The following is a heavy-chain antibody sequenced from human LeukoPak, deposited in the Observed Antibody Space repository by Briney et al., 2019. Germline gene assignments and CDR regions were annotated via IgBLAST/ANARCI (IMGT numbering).Heavy chain of an antibody. CDR2: INWNGGST. Sequence: GGSLRLSCAASGFTFDDYGMSWVRQAPGKGLEWVSGINWNGGSTGYADSVKGRFTISRDNAKNSLYLQMNSLRAEDTAVYYCATYSSSNAREFQYWGQGTLVTVSS. D-gene: IGHD2-2*01. CDR3: ATYSSSNAREFQY. CDR1: GFTFDDYG. J-gene: IGHJ1*01. V-gene: IGHV3-20*04.